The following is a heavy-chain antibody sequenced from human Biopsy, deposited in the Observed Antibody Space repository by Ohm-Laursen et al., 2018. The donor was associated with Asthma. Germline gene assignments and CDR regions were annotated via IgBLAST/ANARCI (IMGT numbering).Heavy chain of an antibody. D-gene: IGHD3-3*01. Sequence: SLRLSCAASGFTFRSYAMHWVCQAPGKGLEWVAVGGSYYDRGLKYYADSVNGRFTVSRDDSKNTLYLQMNSLRPDDTAVYYCARDVMEWYLPAFDFWGQGTLVTVSS. J-gene: IGHJ4*02. V-gene: IGHV3-30-3*01. CDR3: ARDVMEWYLPAFDF. CDR2: GGSYYDRGLK. CDR1: GFTFRSYA.